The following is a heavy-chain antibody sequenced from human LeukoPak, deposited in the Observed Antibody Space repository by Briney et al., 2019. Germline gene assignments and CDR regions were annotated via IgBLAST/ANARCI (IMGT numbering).Heavy chain of an antibody. D-gene: IGHD6-19*01. J-gene: IGHJ4*02. Sequence: AGGSLRLSCAVSGLIFRNYWMTWVRQAPGKGLEWMATINEGGSEKYYVDSVKGRFTISRDNAENSLYLQMSSLRGEDTAVYYCARAPSSAWYPLDYWGQGTLVTVSS. CDR1: GLIFRNYW. V-gene: IGHV3-7*03. CDR2: INEGGSEK. CDR3: ARAPSSAWYPLDY.